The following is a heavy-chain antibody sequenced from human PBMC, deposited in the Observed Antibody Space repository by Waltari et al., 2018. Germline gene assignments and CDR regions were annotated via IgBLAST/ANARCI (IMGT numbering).Heavy chain of an antibody. CDR3: AKHQGYYDFWSGSH. J-gene: IGHJ4*02. D-gene: IGHD3-3*01. CDR1: GFTFSIYA. V-gene: IGHV3-23*01. CDR2: ISGSGGST. Sequence: EVQLLESGGGLVQPGGSLRLSCAASGFTFSIYAMSWVGQAPGKGLEWVSAISGSGGSTYYADSVKGRFTISRDNSKNTLYLQMNSLRAEDTTVYYCAKHQGYYDFWSGSHWGQGTLVTVSS.